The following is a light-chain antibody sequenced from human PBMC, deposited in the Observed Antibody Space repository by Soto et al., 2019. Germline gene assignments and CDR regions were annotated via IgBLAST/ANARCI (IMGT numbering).Light chain of an antibody. J-gene: IGKJ3*01. Sequence: ETVLTQSPATLSLSPGERATLSCRASHSVSSSLAWYQQKPGQAPRLVIYDASNRATGIPARFSGSGSGTDFTLTITSLEPEDFAVYYCQQRSNWPPFTFGPGTKVDIK. CDR3: QQRSNWPPFT. V-gene: IGKV3-11*01. CDR2: DAS. CDR1: HSVSSS.